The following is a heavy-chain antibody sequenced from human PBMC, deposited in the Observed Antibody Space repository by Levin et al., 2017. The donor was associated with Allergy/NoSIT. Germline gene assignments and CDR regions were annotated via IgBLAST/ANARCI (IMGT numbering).Heavy chain of an antibody. V-gene: IGHV2-5*02. CDR2: IYWDDDK. CDR1: GFSLSTSGVG. D-gene: IGHD6-19*01. Sequence: SGPTLVKPTQTLTLTCTFSGFSLSTSGVGVGWIRQPPGKALEWLALIYWDDDKRYSPSLKSRLTITKDTSKNQVVLTMTNMDPVDTATYYCAHLRVAGPHDAFDSWGQGTMVTVSS. J-gene: IGHJ3*02. CDR3: AHLRVAGPHDAFDS.